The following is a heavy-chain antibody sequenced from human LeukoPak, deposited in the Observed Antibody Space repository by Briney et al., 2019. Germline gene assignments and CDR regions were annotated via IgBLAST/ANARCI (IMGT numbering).Heavy chain of an antibody. Sequence: GGSLRLSCAASGFTFTNHAMQWVRQAPGKGLEYVSAISGNGGSTYYANSVKGRFTISRDNSKNTVYLQMGSLRPEDMAVYYCARAGVVRYVAWLINYYMDVWGKGTRSPSP. D-gene: IGHD3-9*01. J-gene: IGHJ6*03. V-gene: IGHV3-64*01. CDR1: GFTFTNHA. CDR2: ISGNGGST. CDR3: ARAGVVRYVAWLINYYMDV.